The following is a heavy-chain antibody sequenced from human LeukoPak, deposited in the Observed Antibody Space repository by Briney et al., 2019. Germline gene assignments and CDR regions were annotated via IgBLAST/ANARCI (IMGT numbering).Heavy chain of an antibody. Sequence: ASVTVSCKASGGTFRSNAISWVRQALGQGLEWMGGITPIFGTANYAQKFQGRVTITAVESMSTAYMELSSLRSEDTAVYYCARGWLAETTVVTPYNYWGQGTLVTVSS. CDR1: GGTFRSNA. J-gene: IGHJ4*02. D-gene: IGHD4-23*01. V-gene: IGHV1-69*13. CDR3: ARGWLAETTVVTPYNY. CDR2: ITPIFGTA.